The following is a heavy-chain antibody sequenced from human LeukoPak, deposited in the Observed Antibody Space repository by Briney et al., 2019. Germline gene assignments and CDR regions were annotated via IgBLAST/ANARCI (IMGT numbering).Heavy chain of an antibody. J-gene: IGHJ4*02. CDR1: GFIFRNYA. V-gene: IGHV3-23*01. CDR3: AKWGDYNILTGYYVSDF. Sequence: GASLRLSCAASGFIFRNYAMSWVRQAPGKGLEWVSAITGSGDITYYANSVKGRFTISRDNSKNMLYVEMNTLRAEDTAVYYCAKWGDYNILTGYYVSDFWGQGTLVTVSS. CDR2: ITGSGDIT. D-gene: IGHD3-9*01.